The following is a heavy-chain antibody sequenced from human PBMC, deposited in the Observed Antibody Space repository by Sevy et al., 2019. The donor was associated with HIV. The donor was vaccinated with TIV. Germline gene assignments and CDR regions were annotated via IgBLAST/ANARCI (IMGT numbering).Heavy chain of an antibody. CDR1: GFTFSSYS. CDR3: SRDVRSSDLVGVNWFDP. D-gene: IGHD3-10*01. Sequence: GGSLRLSCAASGFTFSSYSMNWVRQAPGKGLEWVSSISSSSSYIYYADSVKGRFTISRDNAKNSLYLQMNSLRAEDTSVYYCSRDVRSSDLVGVNWFDPWGPGTLVTVSS. CDR2: ISSSSSYI. V-gene: IGHV3-21*01. J-gene: IGHJ5*02.